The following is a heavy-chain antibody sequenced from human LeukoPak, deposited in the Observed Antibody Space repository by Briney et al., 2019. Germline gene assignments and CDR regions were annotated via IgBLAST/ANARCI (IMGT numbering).Heavy chain of an antibody. J-gene: IGHJ4*02. Sequence: SETLYLTCAVYGGSFSGYYWSWIRQPPGKGLEWIGEINHSGSTNYNPSLKSRVTISVDTSKNQFSLKLSSVTAADTAVYYCARHGVGSGWAFFDYWGQGTLVTVSS. CDR3: ARHGVGSGWAFFDY. CDR2: INHSGST. D-gene: IGHD6-19*01. CDR1: GGSFSGYY. V-gene: IGHV4-34*01.